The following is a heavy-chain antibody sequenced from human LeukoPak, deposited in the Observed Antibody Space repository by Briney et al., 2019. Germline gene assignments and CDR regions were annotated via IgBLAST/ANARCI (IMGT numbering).Heavy chain of an antibody. D-gene: IGHD2-15*01. CDR1: GYSFTSYW. CDR3: ARHGGVVVVAATPVGDY. J-gene: IGHJ4*02. Sequence: GESLKISCKGSGYSFTSYWIGWVRQMPGKGLEWMGIIYPGDSDTRNSPSFQGQVSISADKSISTAYLQWSSLKASDTAMYYCARHGGVVVVAATPVGDYWGQGTLVTVSS. CDR2: IYPGDSDT. V-gene: IGHV5-51*01.